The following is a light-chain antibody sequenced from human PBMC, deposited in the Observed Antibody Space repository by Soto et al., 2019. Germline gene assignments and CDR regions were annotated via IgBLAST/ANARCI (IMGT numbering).Light chain of an antibody. Sequence: IQMTQSPSTLSASVGDSVTITCRASQSIDSWLAWYQQKSGKAPKLLIYTTSILESGVPSRFSGSGSGTEFTLTISGLQPDDFATYYCQQYHTWWTFGQGTKVDIK. CDR3: QQYHTWWT. CDR1: QSIDSW. V-gene: IGKV1-5*03. J-gene: IGKJ1*01. CDR2: TTS.